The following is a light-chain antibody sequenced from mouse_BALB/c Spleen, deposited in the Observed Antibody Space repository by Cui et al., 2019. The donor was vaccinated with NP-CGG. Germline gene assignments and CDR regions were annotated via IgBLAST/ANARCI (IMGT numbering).Light chain of an antibody. V-gene: IGLV1*01. CDR2: GTN. J-gene: IGLJ1*01. CDR1: TGAVTTTNY. Sequence: QAVVTQESALTTSPGETVTLTCRSSTGAVTTTNYANGVQEKPDHLFTGLIGGTNNRAPGVPARFSGSLIGDKAALTITGAQTEDEAIYFCALWHSNHWVFGGGTKLTVL. CDR3: ALWHSNHWV.